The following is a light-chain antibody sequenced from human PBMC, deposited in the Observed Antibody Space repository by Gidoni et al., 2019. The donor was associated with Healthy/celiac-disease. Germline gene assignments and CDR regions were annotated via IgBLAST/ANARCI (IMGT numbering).Light chain of an antibody. V-gene: IGKV1-9*01. Sequence: DIQLTQSPSFLSASVGDRVTITCRASQGISSYLAWYQQKPGKAPKRLIYAASTVQSGVPSRFSGSGSGTEFTLTISSLQPEDFATYYCQQLNSYPPYTFGQGTKLEIK. CDR3: QQLNSYPPYT. CDR1: QGISSY. CDR2: AAS. J-gene: IGKJ2*01.